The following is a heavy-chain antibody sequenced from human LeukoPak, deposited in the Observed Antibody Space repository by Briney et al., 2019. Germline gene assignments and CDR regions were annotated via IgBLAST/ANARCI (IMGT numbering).Heavy chain of an antibody. CDR3: ARDAAAIAARGFDYYYYDMDG. CDR1: AGTFTIYA. V-gene: IGHV1-69*05. Sequence: GPSVTLSCTSSAGTFTIYAISWVRQAHGQGRESMGGIIPIFGAANYGQKCEGRVTITTDESTSTANMELSSLRSEETAEYYCARDAAAIAARGFDYYYYDMDGWGKGTTVTVSS. D-gene: IGHD6-6*01. CDR2: IIPIFGAA. J-gene: IGHJ6*03.